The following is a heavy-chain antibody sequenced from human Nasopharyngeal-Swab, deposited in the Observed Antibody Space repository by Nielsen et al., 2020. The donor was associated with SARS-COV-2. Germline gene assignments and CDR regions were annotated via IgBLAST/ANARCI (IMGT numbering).Heavy chain of an antibody. CDR3: AKPPGDYVWGSYYFDY. V-gene: IGHV3-23*03. D-gene: IGHD3-16*01. CDR1: GFTFSSYA. J-gene: IGHJ4*02. CDR2: IYSGGSST. Sequence: GESLKISCAASGFTFSSYAMSWVRQAPGKGLEWVSVIYSGGSSTCYADSVKGRFTISRDNSKNTLYLQMNSLRAEDTAVYYCAKPPGDYVWGSYYFDYWGQGTLVTVSS.